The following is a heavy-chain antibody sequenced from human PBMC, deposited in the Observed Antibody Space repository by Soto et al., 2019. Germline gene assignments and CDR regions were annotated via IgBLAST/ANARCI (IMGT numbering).Heavy chain of an antibody. D-gene: IGHD3-10*01. CDR2: ISSSGSTI. V-gene: IGHV3-48*03. CDR3: ARGAWGSGSYYYYGMDV. Sequence: PGGSLRLSCAASGFTFSSYEMNWVRQAPGKGLEWVSYISSSGSTIYYADSVKGRFTISRDNAKNSLYLQMNSLRAEDTAVYYCARGAWGSGSYYYYGMDVWGQGTTVTVSS. J-gene: IGHJ6*02. CDR1: GFTFSSYE.